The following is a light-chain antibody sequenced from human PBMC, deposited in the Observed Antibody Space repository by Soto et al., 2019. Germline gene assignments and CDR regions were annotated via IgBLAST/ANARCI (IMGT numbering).Light chain of an antibody. CDR3: LQDINYPWL. Sequence: AIQMTQSPSSLSASVGDRVTISCRASQGIGNALGWYQQKPGKPPKVLIYGASNLQSVVPPRFSGSGSGTDFTRDISSLEHEDSETYCCLQDINYPWLFGQGTNVQIK. CDR1: QGIGNA. V-gene: IGKV1-6*01. CDR2: GAS. J-gene: IGKJ1*01.